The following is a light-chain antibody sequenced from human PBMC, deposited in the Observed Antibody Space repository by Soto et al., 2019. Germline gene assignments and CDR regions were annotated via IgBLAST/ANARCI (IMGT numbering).Light chain of an antibody. Sequence: QAVVTHAPSLTVSPGGTVTLTCGSSTGAVTSNHHPYWVQQKAGQAPRTLIYDTSNKHSWTPARFSGSLLGDKAALTLSGAPPEDEAQYCCLLSYNAARVFGGGTKVTVL. CDR3: LLSYNAARV. V-gene: IGLV7-46*01. CDR1: TGAVTSNHH. CDR2: DTS. J-gene: IGLJ2*01.